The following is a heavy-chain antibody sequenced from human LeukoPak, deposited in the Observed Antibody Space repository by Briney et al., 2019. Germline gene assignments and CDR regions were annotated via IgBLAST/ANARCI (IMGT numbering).Heavy chain of an antibody. D-gene: IGHD2-2*01. CDR1: KFNFA. CDR3: ANRRSPRWFDP. J-gene: IGHJ5*02. V-gene: IGHV3-23*01. Sequence: GGSLRLSCAASKFNFAMSWVRQTAGKRLEWVSAISGSGDSTFYADSVKGRFTISRDNSKNTLYLQMNSLRAEDTAVYYCANRRSPRWFDPWGQGTLVTVSS. CDR2: ISGSGDST.